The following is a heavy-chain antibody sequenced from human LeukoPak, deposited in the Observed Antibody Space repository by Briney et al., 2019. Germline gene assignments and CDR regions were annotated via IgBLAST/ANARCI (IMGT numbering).Heavy chain of an antibody. CDR1: GGTFSSYT. CDR2: IIPILGIA. D-gene: IGHD3-22*01. CDR3: ARPSSALAFDI. J-gene: IGHJ3*02. Sequence: GAPVKVSCTASGGTFSSYTISWVRQAPGQGLEWMGRIIPILGIANYAQKFQGRVTITADKSTSTAYMELSSLRSEDTAVYYCARPSSALAFDIWGQGTMVTVSS. V-gene: IGHV1-69*02.